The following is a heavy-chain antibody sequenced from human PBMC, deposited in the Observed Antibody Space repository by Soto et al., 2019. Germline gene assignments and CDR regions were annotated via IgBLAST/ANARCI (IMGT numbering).Heavy chain of an antibody. CDR3: AKDVSLFYHIYRPYYFDY. CDR2: ISGSGGST. Sequence: GGSLRLSCAASGFTFSSYAMSWVRQAPGKGLEWVSAISGSGGSTYYADSVKGRFTISRDNSKNTLYLQMNSLRAEDTAVYYCAKDVSLFYHIYRPYYFDYWGQGTLVTVSS. J-gene: IGHJ4*02. D-gene: IGHD3-3*01. CDR1: GFTFSSYA. V-gene: IGHV3-23*01.